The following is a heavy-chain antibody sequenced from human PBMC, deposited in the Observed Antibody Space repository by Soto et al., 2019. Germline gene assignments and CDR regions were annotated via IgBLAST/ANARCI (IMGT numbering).Heavy chain of an antibody. CDR3: ARDPNYYDSSDYGMDV. V-gene: IGHV1-46*01. D-gene: IGHD3-22*01. CDR1: GYTFTSYY. J-gene: IGHJ6*02. Sequence: GASVKVSCKASGYTFTSYYMHWVRQAPGQGLEWMGIINPSGGSTSYAQKFQGRVTMTRDTSTSTVYMELSSLRSEDTAVYYCARDPNYYDSSDYGMDVWGQGTTVTVSS. CDR2: INPSGGST.